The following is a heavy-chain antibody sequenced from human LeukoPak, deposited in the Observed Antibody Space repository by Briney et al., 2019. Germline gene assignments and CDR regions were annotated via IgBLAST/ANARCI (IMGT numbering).Heavy chain of an antibody. CDR1: GGSFSGYY. CDR2: INHSGST. D-gene: IGHD3-10*01. CDR3: ARDVDYYGSGSYAFDI. V-gene: IGHV4-34*01. J-gene: IGHJ3*02. Sequence: SETLSLTCAVYGGSFSGYYWSWIRQPPGKGLEWIGEINHSGSTNYNPSLKSRVTISVDTSKNQFSLKLSSVTAADTAVYYCARDVDYYGSGSYAFDIWGQGTMVTVSS.